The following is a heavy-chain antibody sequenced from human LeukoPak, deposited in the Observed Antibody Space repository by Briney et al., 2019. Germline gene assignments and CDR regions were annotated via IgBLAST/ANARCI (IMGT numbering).Heavy chain of an antibody. CDR3: ARAPGVPAAMHGWLDP. CDR1: GGSISSSSYY. Sequence: SETLSLTCTVSGGSISSSSYYWGWIRQPPGKGLEWIGSIYYSGSTYYNPSLKSRVTIPVDTSKNQFSLKLSSVTAADTAVYYCARAPGVPAAMHGWLDPWGQGTLVTVSS. V-gene: IGHV4-39*07. CDR2: IYYSGST. J-gene: IGHJ5*02. D-gene: IGHD2-2*01.